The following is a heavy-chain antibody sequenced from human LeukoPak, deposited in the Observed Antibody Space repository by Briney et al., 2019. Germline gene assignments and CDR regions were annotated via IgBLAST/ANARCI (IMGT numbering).Heavy chain of an antibody. CDR3: ARVGYGSGSPDRFDY. CDR1: GYSISSGYY. D-gene: IGHD3-10*01. CDR2: IYHSGST. J-gene: IGHJ4*02. V-gene: IGHV4-38-2*01. Sequence: PSETLSLTCAVSGYSISSGYYWGWIRQPTGKGLEWIGSIYHSGSTYYNPSLKSRVTISVDTSKNQFSLKLSSVTAADTAVYYCARVGYGSGSPDRFDYWGQGTLVTFSS.